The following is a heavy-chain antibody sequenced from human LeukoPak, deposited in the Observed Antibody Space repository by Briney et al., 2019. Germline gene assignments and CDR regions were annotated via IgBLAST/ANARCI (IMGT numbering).Heavy chain of an antibody. V-gene: IGHV4-30-2*01. CDR3: ARWQQYLAHFDY. D-gene: IGHD2-2*01. J-gene: IGHJ4*02. CDR1: GGSINSGGYY. CDR2: IYRSGIT. Sequence: SETLSLTCTVSGGSINSGGYYWSWIRQPPGKGLEWIGYIYRSGITSYNPFLKNRVTISIDRSKNQFSLNLTSVTAADTALYYCARWQQYLAHFDYWGQGALVTVSS.